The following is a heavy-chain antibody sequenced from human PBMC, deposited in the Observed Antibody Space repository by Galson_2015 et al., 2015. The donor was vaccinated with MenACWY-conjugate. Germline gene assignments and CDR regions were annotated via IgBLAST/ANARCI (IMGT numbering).Heavy chain of an antibody. CDR2: IKQDGSEK. V-gene: IGHV3-7*03. D-gene: IGHD3-9*01. Sequence: SLRLSCAASGFTFSSYWMSWVRQAPGKGLEWVANIKQDGSEKYYVDSVKGRFTISRDNAKNSLYLQMNSLRAEDTAVYYCARAAISNYYYYGMDVWGQGTTVTVSS. J-gene: IGHJ6*02. CDR3: ARAAISNYYYYGMDV. CDR1: GFTFSSYW.